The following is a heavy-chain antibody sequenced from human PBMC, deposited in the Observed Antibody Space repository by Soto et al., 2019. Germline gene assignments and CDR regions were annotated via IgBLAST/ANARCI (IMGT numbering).Heavy chain of an antibody. Sequence: EVQLLESGGGLVQPGGSLRLSCAASGFTFSSYAMSWVRQAPGKGLEWVSAISGSGGSTYYADSVKGRFTISRDNSKNTRYLQMNSLTAEDTAVYHCAKDLGYCSSSSCFFDYWGQGTRVTVSS. V-gene: IGHV3-23*01. CDR3: AKDLGYCSSSSCFFDY. J-gene: IGHJ4*02. CDR2: ISGSGGST. CDR1: GFTFSSYA. D-gene: IGHD2-2*01.